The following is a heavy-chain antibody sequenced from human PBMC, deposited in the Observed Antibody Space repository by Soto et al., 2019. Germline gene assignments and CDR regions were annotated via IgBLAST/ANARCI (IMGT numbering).Heavy chain of an antibody. J-gene: IGHJ6*02. Sequence: QVLLVQSGAEVKKPGSSVKVSCKASGGSFQKYGVSWVRQAPGQGPEGIGGVIPMFGTAHHAPKMKGRIRITADEPTARVYMELTSLTQEDTAVYYCVREVGRAAKCDRLLCYYSGLDVWGPGTPVTVSS. D-gene: IGHD3-10*01. V-gene: IGHV1-69*01. CDR1: GGSFQKYG. CDR3: VREVGRAAKCDRLLCYYSGLDV. CDR2: VIPMFGTA.